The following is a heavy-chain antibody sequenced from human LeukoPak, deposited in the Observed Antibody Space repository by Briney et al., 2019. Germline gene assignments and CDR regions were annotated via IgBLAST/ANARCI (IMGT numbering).Heavy chain of an antibody. D-gene: IGHD6-13*01. CDR2: ISDSGGRT. J-gene: IGHJ5*02. V-gene: IGHV3-23*01. CDR3: AKGAAAGKVDWFDP. CDR1: GITLSNYG. Sequence: PGGSLRLSCAVSGITLSNYGMSWVRQAPGKGLEWVAGISDSGGRTNYADSVKGRFTISRDNPKNTLYLQMNSLRAEDTAVYYCAKGAAAGKVDWFDPWGQGTLVTVSS.